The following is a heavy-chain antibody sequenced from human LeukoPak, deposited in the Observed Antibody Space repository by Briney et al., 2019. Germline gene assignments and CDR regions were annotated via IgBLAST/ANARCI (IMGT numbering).Heavy chain of an antibody. Sequence: SETLSLTCTVSGGSISGGFWSWIRQPPGKGLDWIGYIHDSGSTNYNPSLKSRLTISLDTSKNQFSLKLSSVTAADTAVYYCARSVVRGGPDSSLRWFDPWGQGTLVTVSS. V-gene: IGHV4-59*08. J-gene: IGHJ5*02. CDR3: ARSVVRGGPDSSLRWFDP. CDR1: GGSISGGF. CDR2: IHDSGST. D-gene: IGHD3-22*01.